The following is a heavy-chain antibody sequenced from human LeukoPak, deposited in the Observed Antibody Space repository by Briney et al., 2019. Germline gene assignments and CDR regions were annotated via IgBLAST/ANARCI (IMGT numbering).Heavy chain of an antibody. CDR1: GFTFSSYA. V-gene: IGHV3-23*01. Sequence: GGSLRISCAASGFTFSSYAMIWARQAPGKGLDWFSAFSGSGGSTYYADSVKGRFTISRDNSKNTLYLQMNSLRAEDTAVYYCAKAYYGSGSYARGLFDYWGQGTLVTVSS. J-gene: IGHJ4*02. CDR2: FSGSGGST. CDR3: AKAYYGSGSYARGLFDY. D-gene: IGHD3-10*01.